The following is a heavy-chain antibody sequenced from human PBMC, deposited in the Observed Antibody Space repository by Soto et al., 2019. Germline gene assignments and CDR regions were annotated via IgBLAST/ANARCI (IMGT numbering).Heavy chain of an antibody. D-gene: IGHD4-17*01. J-gene: IGHJ3*02. CDR3: AVHGDYDAFDR. CDR2: LNGDGSST. V-gene: IGHV3-74*01. CDR1: GFTFSHYW. Sequence: EVQVVESGGGIVQPGGSLRLSCAGSGFTFSHYWMHWVRQAPGEGLVWISRLNGDGSSTSYGDSVKGRFTISRDNAKNILYLRRYTLRPEDTAVYYCAVHGDYDAFDRWGQGTMVTLSP.